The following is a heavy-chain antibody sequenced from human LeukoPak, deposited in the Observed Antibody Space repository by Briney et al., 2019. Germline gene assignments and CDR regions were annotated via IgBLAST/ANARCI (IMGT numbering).Heavy chain of an antibody. CDR1: GFTFSSYE. D-gene: IGHD3-16*01. J-gene: IGHJ4*02. V-gene: IGHV3-48*03. CDR3: ARETQITFGDQGFDY. Sequence: GSLRLSCAASGFTFSSYEMNWVRQAPGKGLEWVSYISSSGSTIYYADSVKGRFTISRDNAKNSLYLQMNSLRAEDTAVYYCARETQITFGDQGFDYWGQGTLVTVSS. CDR2: ISSSGSTI.